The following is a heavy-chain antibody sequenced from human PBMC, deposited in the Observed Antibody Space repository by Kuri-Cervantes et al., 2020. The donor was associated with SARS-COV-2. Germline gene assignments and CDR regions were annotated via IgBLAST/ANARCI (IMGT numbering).Heavy chain of an antibody. CDR3: TRGQARSGI. J-gene: IGHJ3*02. V-gene: IGHV3-49*04. Sequence: GESLKISCAASGFTFSGSAMHWVRQASGKGLEWVGRIRSKAYGGTTEYAASVKGRFTISRDDSKSIAYLQMNSLKTEDTAVYYCTRGQARSGIWGQGTMVTVSS. CDR1: GFTFSGSA. CDR2: IRSKAYGGTT. D-gene: IGHD6-6*01.